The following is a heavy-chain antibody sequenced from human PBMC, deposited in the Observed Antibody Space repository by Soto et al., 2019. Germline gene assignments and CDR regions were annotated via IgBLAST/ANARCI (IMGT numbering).Heavy chain of an antibody. D-gene: IGHD2-8*01. CDR3: ARDSDTNIVLMVYAIKGPYHYGMDV. Sequence: ASVKVSCKASGYTFTSYGISWVRQAPGQGLEWMGWISAYNGNTNYAQKLQGRVTMTTDTSTSTAYMELRSLRSDDTAVYYCARDSDTNIVLMVYAIKGPYHYGMDVWGQGTTVTVSS. CDR2: ISAYNGNT. V-gene: IGHV1-18*04. CDR1: GYTFTSYG. J-gene: IGHJ6*02.